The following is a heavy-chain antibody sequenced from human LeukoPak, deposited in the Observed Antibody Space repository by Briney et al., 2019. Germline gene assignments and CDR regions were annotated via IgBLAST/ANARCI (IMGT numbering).Heavy chain of an antibody. Sequence: SETLSLTCTVSGGSIGTYYWSWIRQPPGKGLEWIGYIYYSGSTNYNPSLKSRVTISVYTSKNQFSLKLNSVTAADTAVYYCARGFDFWSGYYSARHNWFDPWGQGTLVTVSS. D-gene: IGHD3-3*01. CDR2: IYYSGST. J-gene: IGHJ5*02. CDR1: GGSIGTYY. CDR3: ARGFDFWSGYYSARHNWFDP. V-gene: IGHV4-59*13.